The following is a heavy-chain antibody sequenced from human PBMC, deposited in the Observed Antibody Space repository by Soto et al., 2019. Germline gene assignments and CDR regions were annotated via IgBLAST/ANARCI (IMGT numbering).Heavy chain of an antibody. D-gene: IGHD2-2*01. CDR2: IYYSGST. J-gene: IGHJ4*02. V-gene: IGHV4-39*01. CDR3: ARGPPIVVVPAATLYYFDY. Sequence: SETLSLTCTVSGGSISSSSYYWGWIRQPPGKGLEWIGSIYYSGSTYYNPSLKSRVTISVDTSKNQFSLKLSSVTAADTAVYYCARGPPIVVVPAATLYYFDYWGQGALVTVSS. CDR1: GGSISSSSYY.